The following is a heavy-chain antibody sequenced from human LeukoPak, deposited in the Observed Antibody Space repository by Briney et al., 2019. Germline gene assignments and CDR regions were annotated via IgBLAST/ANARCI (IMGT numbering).Heavy chain of an antibody. Sequence: GGSLRLSCAASGFTFSSYGMHWVRQAPGEGLEWVAVISYDGSNKYYADSVKGRFTISRDNSKNTLYLQMNSLRAEDTAVYYCAKEAYGGPFDYWGQGTLVTVSS. V-gene: IGHV3-30*18. D-gene: IGHD4-23*01. CDR1: GFTFSSYG. J-gene: IGHJ4*02. CDR3: AKEAYGGPFDY. CDR2: ISYDGSNK.